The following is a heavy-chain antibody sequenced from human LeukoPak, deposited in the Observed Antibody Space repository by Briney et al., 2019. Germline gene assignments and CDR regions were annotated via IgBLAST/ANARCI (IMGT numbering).Heavy chain of an antibody. V-gene: IGHV4-39*07. CDR2: IYYSGST. J-gene: IGHJ6*02. D-gene: IGHD2-2*01. CDR1: GGSISSYY. Sequence: SETLSLTCTVSGGSISSYYWGWIRQPPGKGLEWIGSIYYSGSTYYNPSLKSRVTISVDTSKSQFSLKLSSVTAADTAVYYCAGDIVVVPAHYYGMDVWGQGTTVTVSS. CDR3: AGDIVVVPAHYYGMDV.